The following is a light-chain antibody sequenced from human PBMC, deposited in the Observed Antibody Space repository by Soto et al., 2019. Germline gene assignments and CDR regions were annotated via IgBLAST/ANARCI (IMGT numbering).Light chain of an antibody. V-gene: IGKV3-20*01. CDR2: GAS. J-gene: IGKJ4*01. Sequence: IGLRQSPGTLSLSPGEGATLSCRASQSISGRYLAWYQHKSGQAPRLFIYGASKRAAGIPDRFSGTGSDTDFTLTISRLEPDDFAVYYCQHYGTSGLSFGGGTKVEIK. CDR1: QSISGRY. CDR3: QHYGTSGLS.